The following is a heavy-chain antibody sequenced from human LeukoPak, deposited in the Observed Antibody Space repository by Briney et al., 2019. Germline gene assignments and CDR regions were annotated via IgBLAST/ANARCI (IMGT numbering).Heavy chain of an antibody. CDR1: GFTFSSYG. CDR3: AKGRSGYSPYYFDY. D-gene: IGHD3-22*01. J-gene: IGHJ4*02. Sequence: PGRSLRLSCAASGFTFSSYGMHWVRQAPGKGLEWVAVIWYDGSNKYYADSVKGRFTISRDNSKNTLYLQMNSLRAEDPAVYYCAKGRSGYSPYYFDYWGQGTLVTVSS. V-gene: IGHV3-33*06. CDR2: IWYDGSNK.